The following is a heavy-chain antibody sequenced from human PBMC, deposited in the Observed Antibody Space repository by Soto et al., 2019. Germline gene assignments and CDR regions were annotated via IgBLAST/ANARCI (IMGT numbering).Heavy chain of an antibody. D-gene: IGHD2-15*01. CDR1: GSTVSSNY. CDR2: IYSGGST. Sequence: EVQLVESGGGLVQPGGSLRLSCAASGSTVSSNYMSWVRQAPGKGLEWVAIIYSGGSTNYADSVKGRFTISRHDSKSTLYLHMNSLSAEDTAVYYCAREAGYCSGGSCYSAFDIWGQGTVVAVSS. V-gene: IGHV3-53*04. CDR3: AREAGYCSGGSCYSAFDI. J-gene: IGHJ3*02.